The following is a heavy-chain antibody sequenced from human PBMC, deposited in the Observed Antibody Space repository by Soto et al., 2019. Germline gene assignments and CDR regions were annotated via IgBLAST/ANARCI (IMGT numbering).Heavy chain of an antibody. CDR2: IIPIFGTA. CDR3: ASDPGVVVAARAFDI. D-gene: IGHD2-15*01. V-gene: IGHV1-69*13. Sequence: GASVKVSCKASGGTFSSYAISWVRQAPGQGLEWMGGIIPIFGTANHAQKFQGRVTITADESTSTAYMELSSLRSEDTAVYYCASDPGVVVAARAFDIWGQGTMVTGSS. CDR1: GGTFSSYA. J-gene: IGHJ3*02.